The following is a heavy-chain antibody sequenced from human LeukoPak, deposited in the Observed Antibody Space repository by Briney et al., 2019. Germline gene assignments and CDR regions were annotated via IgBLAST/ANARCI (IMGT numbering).Heavy chain of an antibody. J-gene: IGHJ3*02. V-gene: IGHV3-30*18. CDR2: ISYDGSNK. CDR3: AKDLNDSSGYGLDDAIDI. Sequence: GGSLRLSCAASGFTFSSYGMHWVRQAPGKGLEWVAVISYDGSNKYYADSVKGRFTISRDNSKNTLYLQMNSLRAEDTAVYYCAKDLNDSSGYGLDDAIDIWGQGTMVTVSS. CDR1: GFTFSSYG. D-gene: IGHD3-22*01.